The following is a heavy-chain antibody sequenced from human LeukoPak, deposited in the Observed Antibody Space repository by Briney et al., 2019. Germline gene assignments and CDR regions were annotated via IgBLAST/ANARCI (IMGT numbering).Heavy chain of an antibody. V-gene: IGHV3-9*01. D-gene: IGHD3-10*01. CDR3: AKSHGAGRYYPLEY. J-gene: IGHJ4*02. Sequence: GGSLRLSCAASGFNFDDYTMHWVRQPPGKGLEWVSGISWNSDFIVYGDSVKGRFTISRDNAKNSLYLQMNSLRAEDTALYYCAKSHGAGRYYPLEYWGQGTLLTVSS. CDR1: GFNFDDYT. CDR2: ISWNSDFI.